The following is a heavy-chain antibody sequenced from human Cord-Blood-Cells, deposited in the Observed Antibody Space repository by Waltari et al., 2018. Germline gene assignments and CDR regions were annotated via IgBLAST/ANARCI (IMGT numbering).Heavy chain of an antibody. J-gene: IGHJ3*02. CDR1: GFTFSSYD. V-gene: IGHV3-13*01. CDR3: AREATGDAFDI. D-gene: IGHD1-1*01. CDR2: IGTAGDT. Sequence: EVQLVESGGGLVQPGGSLRLSCAASGFTFSSYDMHWVRQATGKGLEWLSAIGTAGDTYYPGSVKGRFTISRENAKNSLYLQMNSLRAGDTAVYYCAREATGDAFDIWGQGTMVTVSS.